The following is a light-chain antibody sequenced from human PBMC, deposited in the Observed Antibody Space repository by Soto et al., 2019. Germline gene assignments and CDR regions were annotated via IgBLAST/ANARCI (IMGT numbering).Light chain of an antibody. CDR1: QSISSW. Sequence: DIQMTQSPSTLSASVGDRVTITCRASQSISSWLAWYQQKPGKAPKLLIYEASSSQIGVPPRFSGSGFGTEFALTISSLQPDDFSTYYCQHYKECPTLGQGTRWEIK. J-gene: IGKJ1*01. CDR3: QHYKECPT. CDR2: EAS. V-gene: IGKV1-5*03.